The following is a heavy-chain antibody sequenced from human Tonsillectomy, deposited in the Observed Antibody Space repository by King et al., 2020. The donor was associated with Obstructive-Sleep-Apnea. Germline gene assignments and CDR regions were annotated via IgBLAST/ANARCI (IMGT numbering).Heavy chain of an antibody. CDR1: GFTFSGYS. CDR3: ARNNVYGDSGYYFGMDV. Sequence: LVQYGGGLVKPGGSLRLSCTASGFTFSGYSMNWVRQAPGTGLEWVSSISSSSSYIYYAHSLKGRFTISRDNAKNSLYLQMNSLRDEDTAVYYCARNNVYGDSGYYFGMDVWGQGTMVTVSS. D-gene: IGHD4-17*01. V-gene: IGHV3-21*01. J-gene: IGHJ6*02. CDR2: ISSSSSYI.